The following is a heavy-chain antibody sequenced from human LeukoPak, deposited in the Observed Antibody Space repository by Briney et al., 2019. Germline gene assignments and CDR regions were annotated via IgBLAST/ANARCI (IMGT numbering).Heavy chain of an antibody. CDR2: ISRSGTNI. CDR3: ARMGGNLSR. CDR1: GFTFSTSD. J-gene: IGHJ4*02. D-gene: IGHD1-26*01. V-gene: IGHV3-48*03. Sequence: GGSLRLSCVASGFTFSTSDMNWVRQPPGKGLDWVSYISRSGTNIYYAESVKGRFTISRDNAKKSLYLQMNSLRVEDTAVYYCARMGGNLSRWGQGTLVTVSS.